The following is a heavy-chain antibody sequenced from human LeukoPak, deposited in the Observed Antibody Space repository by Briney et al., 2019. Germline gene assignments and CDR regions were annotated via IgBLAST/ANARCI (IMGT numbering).Heavy chain of an antibody. Sequence: SETLSLTCTVSGGSISGYYWNWLRQPPGKGLEWIGYVYYSGSTEYNPSFKSRVIISEDTSKNQFSLKLSSVTAADTAVYYCARDLGRGFFNGMDVWGQGTTVTVSS. V-gene: IGHV4-59*01. CDR1: GGSISGYY. D-gene: IGHD3-3*01. CDR3: ARDLGRGFFNGMDV. CDR2: VYYSGST. J-gene: IGHJ6*02.